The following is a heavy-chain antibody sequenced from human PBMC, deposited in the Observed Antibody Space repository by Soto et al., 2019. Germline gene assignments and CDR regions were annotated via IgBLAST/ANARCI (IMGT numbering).Heavy chain of an antibody. V-gene: IGHV1-46*01. J-gene: IGHJ4*02. CDR2: INPSGGST. D-gene: IGHD3-9*01. CDR1: GSTFPSYY. CDR3: AREDDILTGWAPGY. Sequence: ASVTVSCKASGSTFPSYYMHWVRQALGQGLEWMGIINPSGGSTSYAQKFQGRVTMTRDTSTSTVYMELSSLRSEDTAVYYCAREDDILTGWAPGYWGQGTLVTVSS.